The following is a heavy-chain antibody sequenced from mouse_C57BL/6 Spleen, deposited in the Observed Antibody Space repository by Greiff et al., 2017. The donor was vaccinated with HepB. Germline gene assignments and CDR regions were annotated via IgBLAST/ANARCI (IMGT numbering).Heavy chain of an antibody. J-gene: IGHJ4*01. V-gene: IGHV5-17*01. D-gene: IGHD2-3*01. Sequence: EVQLVESGGGLVKPGGSLKLSCAASGFTFSDYGMHWVRQAPEKGLEWVAYISSGSSTIYYADTVKGRFTISRDNAKNTLFLQMTSLRSEDTAMYYCAREGDGYYDYYAMDYWGQGTSVTVSS. CDR3: AREGDGYYDYYAMDY. CDR1: GFTFSDYG. CDR2: ISSGSSTI.